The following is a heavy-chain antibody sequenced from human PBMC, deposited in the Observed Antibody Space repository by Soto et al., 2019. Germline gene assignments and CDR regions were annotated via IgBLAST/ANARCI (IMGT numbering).Heavy chain of an antibody. CDR2: ISGSGGST. CDR1: GFTFSSYA. D-gene: IGHD1-7*01. CDR3: ALKLTGTTVSWYYYGMDV. Sequence: GGSLRLSCAASGFTFSSYAMSWVRQAPGKGLEWVSAISGSGGSTYYADSVKGRFTISRDNSKNTLYLQMNSLRAEDTAVYYCALKLTGTTVSWYYYGMDVWGQGTTVTVSS. J-gene: IGHJ6*02. V-gene: IGHV3-23*01.